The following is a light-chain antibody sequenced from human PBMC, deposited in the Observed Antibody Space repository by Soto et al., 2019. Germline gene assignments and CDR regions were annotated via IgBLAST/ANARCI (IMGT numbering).Light chain of an antibody. CDR1: QSVSSSY. CDR2: GAS. V-gene: IGKV3-20*01. Sequence: EIVLTQSPGTLSLSPGERATLSCRASQSVSSSYLAWYQQKPGQAPRLLIYGASSRATGIPDRFSGSGSGTEFTLTISSLQPEDFAVYYCQQYTDWPWGTFGGGTKVGIK. J-gene: IGKJ4*01. CDR3: QQYTDWPWGT.